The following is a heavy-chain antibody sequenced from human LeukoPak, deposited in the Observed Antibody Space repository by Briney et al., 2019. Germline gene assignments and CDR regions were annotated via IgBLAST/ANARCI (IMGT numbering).Heavy chain of an antibody. CDR1: GYTFTSYD. J-gene: IGHJ4*02. CDR3: ASRYYYGSGSYFLPR. D-gene: IGHD3-10*01. Sequence: ASVKVSCKASGYTFTSYDINWVRQATGQGLEWMGWMNPNSGNTGYAQKFQGRVTMTRNTSISTAYMEPSSLRSEDTAVYYCASRYYYGSGSYFLPRWGQGTLVTVSS. CDR2: MNPNSGNT. V-gene: IGHV1-8*01.